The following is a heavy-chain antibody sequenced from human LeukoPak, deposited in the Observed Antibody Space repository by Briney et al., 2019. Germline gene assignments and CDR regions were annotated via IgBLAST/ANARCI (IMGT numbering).Heavy chain of an antibody. Sequence: GGSLRLSCAASGFTLTGYWMHWVRQTPGKGLVWVSRLSSDGTNTNYADSVKGRFTISRDNSKNTLYLQMNSLRAEDTAVYYCAKDLKGLYDYVRGSYAIDIWGHGTLVTVSS. CDR3: AKDLKGLYDYVRGSYAIDI. D-gene: IGHD3-16*01. J-gene: IGHJ3*02. CDR2: LSSDGTNT. CDR1: GFTLTGYW. V-gene: IGHV3-74*01.